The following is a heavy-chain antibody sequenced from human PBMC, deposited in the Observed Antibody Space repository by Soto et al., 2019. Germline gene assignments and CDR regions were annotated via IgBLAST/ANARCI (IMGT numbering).Heavy chain of an antibody. CDR1: DVSRTSSTYS. CDR2: LFPSGTT. J-gene: IGHJ4*02. V-gene: IGHV4-30-2*01. CDR3: ARSRKFVY. Sequence: TLSLIHVVSDVSRTSSTYSCNWIRQPAGKCLEWIGYLFPSGTTYYNPSLKSRVTISIDVSKNQFSLSLRSLTAADTAVYYCARSRKFVYWSLGTPV.